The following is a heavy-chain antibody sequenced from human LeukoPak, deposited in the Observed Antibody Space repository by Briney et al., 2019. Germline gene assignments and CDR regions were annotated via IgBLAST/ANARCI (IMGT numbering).Heavy chain of an antibody. D-gene: IGHD3-22*01. V-gene: IGHV3-23*01. CDR2: ISGSGGST. CDR1: GFTFSSYA. Sequence: PGGSLRLSCAASGFTFSSYAMSWVLQAPGKGLEWVSAISGSGGSTYYADSVKGRFTISRDNSKNTLYLQMNSLRAEDTAVYYCAKDLGLTTMIVVVPLGFDPWGQGTLVTVSS. CDR3: AKDLGLTTMIVVVPLGFDP. J-gene: IGHJ5*02.